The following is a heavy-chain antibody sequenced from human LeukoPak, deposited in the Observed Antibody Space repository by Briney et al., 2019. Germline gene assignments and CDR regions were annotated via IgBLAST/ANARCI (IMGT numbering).Heavy chain of an antibody. CDR1: GYAFTRYY. D-gene: IGHD3-22*01. J-gene: IGHJ4*02. Sequence: ASVKVSCKASGYAFTRYYMNWVRQAPGQGLEWMGIISPSSGSTTYAQRFQDRVTMTRDTSTTRDASTSTVYMQLSSLRSEDTAVYYCASSSGYFYQLDHWGQGTLVTVSS. CDR3: ASSSGYFYQLDH. V-gene: IGHV1-46*01. CDR2: ISPSSGST.